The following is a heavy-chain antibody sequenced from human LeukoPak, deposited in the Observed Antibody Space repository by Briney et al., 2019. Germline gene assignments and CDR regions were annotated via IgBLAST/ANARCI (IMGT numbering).Heavy chain of an antibody. CDR1: GFTFSSYW. CDR2: IKQDGSEK. D-gene: IGHD3-9*01. CDR3: ARDSPNVRYFDWLSGYYYMDV. J-gene: IGHJ6*03. V-gene: IGHV3-7*01. Sequence: PGGSLRLSCAASGFTFSSYWMSWVRQAPGKGLEWVANIKQDGSEKYYVDSVKGRFTISRDNAKNSLYLQMNSLRAEDTAVYYCARDSPNVRYFDWLSGYYYMDVWGKGTTVTISS.